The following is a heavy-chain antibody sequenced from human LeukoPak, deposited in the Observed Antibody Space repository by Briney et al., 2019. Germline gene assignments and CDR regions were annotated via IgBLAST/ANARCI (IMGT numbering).Heavy chain of an antibody. Sequence: GGSLRLSCAASGFTFSSYAMHWVRQAPGKGLEWVAVISYDGSNKYYADSVRGRFTISRDNSKNTLYLQMNSLRAEDTAAYYCARVHEVELSLLPYDYWGQGTLVTVSS. J-gene: IGHJ4*02. CDR3: ARVHEVELSLLPYDY. CDR1: GFTFSSYA. V-gene: IGHV3-30*04. D-gene: IGHD3-16*02. CDR2: ISYDGSNK.